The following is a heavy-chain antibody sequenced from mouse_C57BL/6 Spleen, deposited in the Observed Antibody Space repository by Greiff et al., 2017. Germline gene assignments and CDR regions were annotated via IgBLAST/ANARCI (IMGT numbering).Heavy chain of an antibody. CDR3: VYGSSLHWYFDV. D-gene: IGHD1-1*01. CDR2: ISGGGGNT. V-gene: IGHV5-9*01. Sequence: EVQGVESGGGLVKPGGSLKLSCAASGFTFSSYTMSWVRQTPEKRLEWVATISGGGGNTYYPDSVKGRFTISRDNAKNTLYLQMSSLRSEDTALYYCVYGSSLHWYFDVWGTGTTVTVSS. CDR1: GFTFSSYT. J-gene: IGHJ1*03.